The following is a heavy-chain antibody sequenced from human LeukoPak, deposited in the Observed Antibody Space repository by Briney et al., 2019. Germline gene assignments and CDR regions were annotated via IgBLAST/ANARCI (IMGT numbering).Heavy chain of an antibody. CDR2: INREGNEK. V-gene: IGHV3-7*01. J-gene: IGHJ4*02. CDR1: GFAFSSYW. CDR3: ARVGTWELQWVFYF. D-gene: IGHD4-23*01. Sequence: GGSLRLSCATSGFAFSSYWMTWVRQVPGKGLEWVANINREGNEKYYVDSVKGRFTISRDNAKNSVDLQMDSLRVEDTAVYYCARVGTWELQWVFYFWGQGTLVTVSS.